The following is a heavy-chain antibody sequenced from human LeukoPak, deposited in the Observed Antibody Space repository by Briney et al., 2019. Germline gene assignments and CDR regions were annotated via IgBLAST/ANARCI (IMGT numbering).Heavy chain of an antibody. CDR2: IWYDGSNK. Sequence: PGGSLRLSCAASGFTFNTYWMHWVRQAPGKGLEWVAVIWYDGSNKYYADSVKGRFTISRDNSKNTLYLQMNSLRAEDTAVYYCARELAAAGRMDVWGKGTTVTVSS. CDR3: ARELAAAGRMDV. J-gene: IGHJ6*04. CDR1: GFTFNTYW. V-gene: IGHV3-33*08. D-gene: IGHD6-13*01.